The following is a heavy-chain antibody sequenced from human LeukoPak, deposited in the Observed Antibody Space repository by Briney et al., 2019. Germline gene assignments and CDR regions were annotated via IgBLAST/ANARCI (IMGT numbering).Heavy chain of an antibody. V-gene: IGHV3-48*03. Sequence: GGSLRLSCAASGFTFSTYEMNWVRQAPGKGLEWVSYISSSSSTIYYADSVKGRFTISRDNAKNSLYLQMNSLRAGDTAVYYCARDRYYGSGSYYRPYYMDVWGKGTTVTISS. CDR3: ARDRYYGSGSYYRPYYMDV. J-gene: IGHJ6*03. CDR2: ISSSSSTI. CDR1: GFTFSTYE. D-gene: IGHD3-10*01.